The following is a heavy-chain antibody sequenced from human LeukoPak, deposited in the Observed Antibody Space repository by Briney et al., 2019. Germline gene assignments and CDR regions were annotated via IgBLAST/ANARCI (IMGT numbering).Heavy chain of an antibody. J-gene: IGHJ6*02. Sequence: GGSLRLSCAASGFTFSGYDMHWVRQVTGKGLEWVSSIGTAGDTYYPGSVKGRFTISRENAKNSLYLQMNSLRAGDTAVYYCARDFDGGGMDVWGQGATVTVSS. CDR2: IGTAGDT. CDR1: GFTFSGYD. CDR3: ARDFDGGGMDV. D-gene: IGHD3-9*01. V-gene: IGHV3-13*01.